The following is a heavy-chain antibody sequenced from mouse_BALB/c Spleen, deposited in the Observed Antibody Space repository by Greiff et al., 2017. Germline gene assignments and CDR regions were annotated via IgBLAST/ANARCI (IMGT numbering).Heavy chain of an antibody. J-gene: IGHJ4*01. CDR2: INPYNDGT. Sequence: EVQLQQSGPELVKPGASVKMSCKASGYTFTSYVMHWVKQKPGQGLEWIGYINPYNDGTKYNEKFKGKATLTSDKSSSTAYMELSSLTSEDSAVYYCATTTVVAKDYYAMDYWGQGTSVTVSS. CDR1: GYTFTSYV. CDR3: ATTTVVAKDYYAMDY. V-gene: IGHV1-14*01. D-gene: IGHD1-1*01.